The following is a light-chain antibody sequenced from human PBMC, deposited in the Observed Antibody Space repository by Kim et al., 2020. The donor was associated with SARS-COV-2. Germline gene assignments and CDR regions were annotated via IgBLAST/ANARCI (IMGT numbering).Light chain of an antibody. Sequence: QSITISCTGTSSDLGGYNFVSWYQQHPGKAPKVMIYKVNKRPSGVPDRFSGSKSGNTASLTISGLQAEDEADYYCSSYTGRQNLVFGGGTQLTVL. CDR3: SSYTGRQNLV. J-gene: IGLJ2*01. CDR2: KVN. CDR1: SSDLGGYNF. V-gene: IGLV2-8*01.